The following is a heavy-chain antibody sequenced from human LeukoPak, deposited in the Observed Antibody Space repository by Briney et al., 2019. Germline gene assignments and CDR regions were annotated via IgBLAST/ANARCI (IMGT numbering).Heavy chain of an antibody. V-gene: IGHV3-48*04. D-gene: IGHD5-18*01. J-gene: IGHJ4*02. CDR2: ISSSSSTI. Sequence: PGGSLRLSCAASGFTFSSYSMNWVRQAPGKGLEWVSYISSSSSTIYYADSVKGRFTISRDNAKNSLYLQMNSLRAEDTAVYYCAREDTAMVSDYWGQGTLVTVSS. CDR3: AREDTAMVSDY. CDR1: GFTFSSYS.